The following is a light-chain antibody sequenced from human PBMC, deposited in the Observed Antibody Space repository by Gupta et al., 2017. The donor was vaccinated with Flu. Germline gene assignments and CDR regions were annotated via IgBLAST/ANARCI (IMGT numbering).Light chain of an antibody. V-gene: IGLV3-19*01. Sequence: SDLTQHSAVSVALGQTVRSTRHGDSLRSYYASWYQQQPGQAPVLVIYGKDNRPSGIPDRFSGSSSGNTTSLTITGAQAEDEADYYCNSRDSSGNHLVFGGGTKLTVL. CDR1: SLRSYY. CDR2: GKD. CDR3: NSRDSSGNHLV. J-gene: IGLJ3*02.